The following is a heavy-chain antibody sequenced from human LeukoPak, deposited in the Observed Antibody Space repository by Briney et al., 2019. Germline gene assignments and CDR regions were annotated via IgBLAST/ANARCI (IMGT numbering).Heavy chain of an antibody. J-gene: IGHJ4*02. CDR1: GGSISSSSYY. D-gene: IGHD3-9*01. CDR2: IYYSGST. Sequence: PSETLSLTCTVSGGSISSSSYYWGWIRQPPGKGLEWIGSIYYSGSTYYNPSLKSRVTISVDTSKNQFSLKLSSVTAADTAVYYCASLSLYYDILTGSPGDYWGQGTLVTVSS. V-gene: IGHV4-39*07. CDR3: ASLSLYYDILTGSPGDY.